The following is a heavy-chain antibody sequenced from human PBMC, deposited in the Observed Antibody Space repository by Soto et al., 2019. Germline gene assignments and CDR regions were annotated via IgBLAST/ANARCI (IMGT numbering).Heavy chain of an antibody. D-gene: IGHD2-2*01. CDR2: ISYDGSNK. V-gene: IGHV3-30-3*01. CDR1: GFTFSSYA. CDR3: AAAALVEAAREVDYYYYGMDV. Sequence: GGSLRLSCAASGFTFSSYAMHWVRQAPGKGLEWVAVISYDGSNKYYADSVKGRFTISRDNSKNTLYLQMNSLRAEDTAGYYCAAAALVEAAREVDYYYYGMDVWGQGTTVTVSS. J-gene: IGHJ6*02.